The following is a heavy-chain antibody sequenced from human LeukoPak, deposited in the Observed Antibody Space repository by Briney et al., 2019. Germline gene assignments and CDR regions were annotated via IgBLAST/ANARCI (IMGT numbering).Heavy chain of an antibody. CDR1: GFTFSSYG. CDR3: AKAEWLDYMDV. CDR2: IRYDGSSK. D-gene: IGHD3-3*01. V-gene: IGHV3-30*02. J-gene: IGHJ6*03. Sequence: PGGSLRLSCAASGFTFSSYGMHWLRQSPGKGLEWVAFIRYDGSSKYYADSVKGRFTISRDNSKNTLYLQMNSLRAEDTAVYYCAKAEWLDYMDVWGKGTTVTVSS.